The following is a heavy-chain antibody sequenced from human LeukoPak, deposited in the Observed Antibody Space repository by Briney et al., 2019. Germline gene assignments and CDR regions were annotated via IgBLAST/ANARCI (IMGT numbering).Heavy chain of an antibody. CDR3: ATDYGANSGGFDY. D-gene: IGHD4-23*01. CDR1: GFTFSSYE. J-gene: IGHJ4*02. V-gene: IGHV3-48*03. CDR2: ISSSGSTV. Sequence: GGSLRLSCAASGFTFSSYEMNWVRQAPGKGLEWVSYISSSGSTVHYADSVKGRFTVSRDNAKNSLYLQMNSLRAEDTAVYYCATDYGANSGGFDYWGQGTLVTVSS.